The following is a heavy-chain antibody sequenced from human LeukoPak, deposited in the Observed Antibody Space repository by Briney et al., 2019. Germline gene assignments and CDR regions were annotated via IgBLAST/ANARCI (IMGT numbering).Heavy chain of an antibody. D-gene: IGHD3-10*01. J-gene: IGHJ6*02. Sequence: GGSLRLSCAASGFTFSSYSMNWVRQAPGKGLEWVSSISSSSSYIYYADSVKGRFTISRDNAKNSLYLQMNSLRAEDAAVYYCARDAPSYYYGSGSYDPHGMDVWGQGTTVTVSS. V-gene: IGHV3-21*01. CDR3: ARDAPSYYYGSGSYDPHGMDV. CDR2: ISSSSSYI. CDR1: GFTFSSYS.